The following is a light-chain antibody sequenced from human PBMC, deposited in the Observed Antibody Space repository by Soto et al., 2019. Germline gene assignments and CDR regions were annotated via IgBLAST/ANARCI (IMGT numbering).Light chain of an antibody. CDR2: GAS. Sequence: EIVMTQSPATLSVSPGERATLSCRASQSVSSNLAWYQQKPGQAPRLLIYGASTRATGIPARFSGSGSGTEFTLTISSLQSEDFAVYYCQQYNTWTSYTFGQGTKLEIK. CDR1: QSVSSN. V-gene: IGKV3-15*01. CDR3: QQYNTWTSYT. J-gene: IGKJ2*01.